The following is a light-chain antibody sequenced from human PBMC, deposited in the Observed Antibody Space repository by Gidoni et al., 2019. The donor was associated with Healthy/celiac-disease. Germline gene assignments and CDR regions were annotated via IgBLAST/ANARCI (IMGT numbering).Light chain of an antibody. CDR3: QQYGSSPLT. Sequence: SPGERATLSCRASQSVSSSYLAWYQQKPGQAPRLLIYGASSGSGTDFTLTISRLEPEDFAVYYCQQYGSSPLTFGGGTKVEIK. J-gene: IGKJ4*01. CDR1: QSVSSSY. CDR2: GAS. V-gene: IGKV3-20*01.